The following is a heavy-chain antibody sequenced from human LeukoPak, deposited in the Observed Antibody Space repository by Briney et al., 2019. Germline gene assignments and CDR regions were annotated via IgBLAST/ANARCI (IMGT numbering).Heavy chain of an antibody. CDR2: IYYSGST. CDR1: GGSISSSSYY. D-gene: IGHD2-2*02. CDR3: ASRGYCSSTSCYTEYYFDY. J-gene: IGHJ4*02. V-gene: IGHV4-39*01. Sequence: SETLSLTCTVSGGSISSSSYYWGWIRQPPGKGLEWIGSIYYSGSTYYNPSLKSRVTISVDTSKNQFSLKLSSVTAADTAVYYCASRGYCSSTSCYTEYYFDYWDQGTLVTVSS.